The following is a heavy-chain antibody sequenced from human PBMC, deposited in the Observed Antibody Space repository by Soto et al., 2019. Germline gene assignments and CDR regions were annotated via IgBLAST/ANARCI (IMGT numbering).Heavy chain of an antibody. Sequence: GESLKISCKGSGYSFTSYWISWVRQMPGKGLEWMGRIDPSXSYTNYSPSFQGHVTISADKSISTAYLQWSSLKASDTAMYYCAREIGYSYGYFDYWGQGTLVTVSS. V-gene: IGHV5-10-1*01. J-gene: IGHJ4*02. CDR2: IDPSXSYT. D-gene: IGHD5-18*01. CDR3: AREIGYSYGYFDY. CDR1: GYSFTSYW.